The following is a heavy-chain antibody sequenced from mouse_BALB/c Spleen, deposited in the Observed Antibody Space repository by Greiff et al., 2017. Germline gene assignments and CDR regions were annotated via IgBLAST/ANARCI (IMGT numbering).Heavy chain of an antibody. J-gene: IGHJ1*01. Sequence: EVKVEESGPSLVKPSQTLSLTCSVTGDSITSGYWNWIRKFPGNKLEYMGYISYSGSTYYNPSLKSRISITRDTSKNQYYLQLNSVTTEDTATYYCARYDYYGSSYWYFDVWGAGTTVTVSS. V-gene: IGHV3-8*02. D-gene: IGHD1-1*01. CDR1: GDSITSGY. CDR2: ISYSGST. CDR3: ARYDYYGSSYWYFDV.